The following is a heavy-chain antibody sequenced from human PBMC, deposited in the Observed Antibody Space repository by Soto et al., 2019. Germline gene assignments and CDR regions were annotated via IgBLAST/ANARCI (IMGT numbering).Heavy chain of an antibody. D-gene: IGHD3-3*01. Sequence: ASVKVSCKASGYTFTSSGISWVRQAPGQGLEWMGWISAYNGNTNYAQKLQGRVTMTTDTSTSTAYMELRSLRSDDTAVYYCARGVLRFLEWLLDFDYWGQGTLVTVSS. CDR3: ARGVLRFLEWLLDFDY. CDR2: ISAYNGNT. CDR1: GYTFTSSG. J-gene: IGHJ4*02. V-gene: IGHV1-18*01.